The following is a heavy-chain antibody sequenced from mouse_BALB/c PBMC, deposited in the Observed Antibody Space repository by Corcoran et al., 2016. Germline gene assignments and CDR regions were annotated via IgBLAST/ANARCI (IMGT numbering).Heavy chain of an antibody. Sequence: EVQLQQSGAELVKPGASVKLSCTASGFNIKDTYMHWVKQRPEQGLEWIGRIDPANGNTKYDPKFQGKATITADTPSNTAYLQLSSLTSEDTAVYYCARGLRLGSWFAYWGQGTLVTVSA. CDR3: ARGLRLGSWFAY. J-gene: IGHJ3*01. D-gene: IGHD1-2*01. CDR1: GFNIKDTY. V-gene: IGHV14-3*02. CDR2: IDPANGNT.